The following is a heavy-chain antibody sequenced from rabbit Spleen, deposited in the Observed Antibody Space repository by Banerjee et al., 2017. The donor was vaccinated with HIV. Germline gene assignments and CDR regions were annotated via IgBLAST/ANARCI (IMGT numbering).Heavy chain of an antibody. J-gene: IGHJ4*01. CDR1: GFDFSGYW. V-gene: IGHV1S7*01. CDR2: IEPIFGNT. D-gene: IGHD6-1*01. Sequence: QLKETGGGLVQPGGSLTLSCKASGFDFSGYWMTWVRQAPGKGLEWIGYIEPIFGNTYYANWVNGRFTISSHNAQNTLYLQLSSLTAADTATYFCVRDQAGDADFGPYYLNLWGPGTLVTVS. CDR3: VRDQAGDADFGPYYLNL.